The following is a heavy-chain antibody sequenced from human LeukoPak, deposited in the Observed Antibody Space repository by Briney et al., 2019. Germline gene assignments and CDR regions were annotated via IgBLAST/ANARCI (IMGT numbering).Heavy chain of an antibody. J-gene: IGHJ6*03. CDR1: GFTFSSYS. V-gene: IGHV3-21*01. CDR3: ASFPGAYYYYYMDV. CDR2: ISSSSSYI. D-gene: IGHD1-26*01. Sequence: GGSLRLSCAASGFTFSSYSMNWVRQAPGKGLEWGSSISSSSSYIYYADSVKGRFTISRDNAKNSLYLQMNSLRAEDTAVYYCASFPGAYYYYYMDVWGKGTTVTVSS.